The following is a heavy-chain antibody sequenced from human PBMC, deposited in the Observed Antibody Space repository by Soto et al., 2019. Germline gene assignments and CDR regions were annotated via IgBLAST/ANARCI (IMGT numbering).Heavy chain of an antibody. CDR3: AAARRSRLDY. CDR2: MHHTGST. CDR1: CASISSSNL. J-gene: IGHJ4*02. V-gene: IGHV4-4*02. Sequence: QVQLQESGPGLVRPSGTLSLTCTVYCASISSSNLWSWVRQPPGKGLEWIGEMHHTGSTNYNPSLESRVRISLDKSKNRFSLNLSAVTVADTAVYYCAAARRSRLDYWGQGALITVSS. D-gene: IGHD2-15*01.